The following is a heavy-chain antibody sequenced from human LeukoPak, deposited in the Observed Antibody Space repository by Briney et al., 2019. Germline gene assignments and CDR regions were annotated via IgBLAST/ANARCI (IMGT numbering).Heavy chain of an antibody. D-gene: IGHD3-22*01. CDR1: GFTFSSYW. V-gene: IGHV3-7*01. CDR3: ARVCYYDSSGYWVIGFCYYGMDV. Sequence: GGSLRLSCAASGFTFSSYWMSWVRQAPGKGLEWVANIKQDGSEKYYVDSVKGRFTISSDNAKNSLYLQMNSLRAEDTAVYYCARVCYYDSSGYWVIGFCYYGMDVWGQGPRSPSP. J-gene: IGHJ6*02. CDR2: IKQDGSEK.